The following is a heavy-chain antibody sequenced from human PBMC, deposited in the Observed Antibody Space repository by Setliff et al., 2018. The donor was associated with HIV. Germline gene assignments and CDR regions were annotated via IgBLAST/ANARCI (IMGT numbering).Heavy chain of an antibody. CDR1: GYSISSGYY. V-gene: IGHV4-38-2*02. D-gene: IGHD2-15*01. CDR2: MYHSGST. CDR3: ASEDCGGGSCRPDN. J-gene: IGHJ4*02. Sequence: LTCTVSGYSISSGYYWGWIRQPPGKGLEWIGSMYHSGSTYYNPSLKSRVTISLDTSKNQFSLKLSSVTVADTAVYYCASEDCGGGSCRPDNWGQGTLVTAPQ.